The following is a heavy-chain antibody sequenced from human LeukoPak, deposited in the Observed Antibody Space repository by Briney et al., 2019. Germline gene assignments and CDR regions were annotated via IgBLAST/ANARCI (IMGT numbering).Heavy chain of an antibody. V-gene: IGHV3-30*18. Sequence: GGSLRLSCAASGFTFSSYGMHWVRQAPGKGLEWVAVISYDGSNKYYADSVKGRFTISRDNSKNTLYLQMNSLRAEDTAVYYCAKGGDYGGNSVFYWGQGTLVTVSS. D-gene: IGHD4-23*01. J-gene: IGHJ4*02. CDR1: GFTFSSYG. CDR2: ISYDGSNK. CDR3: AKGGDYGGNSVFY.